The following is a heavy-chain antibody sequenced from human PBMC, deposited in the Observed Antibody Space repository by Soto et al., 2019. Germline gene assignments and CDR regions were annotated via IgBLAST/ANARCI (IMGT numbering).Heavy chain of an antibody. CDR2: ISYDGSNK. J-gene: IGHJ6*02. V-gene: IGHV3-30*18. CDR1: GFTFSSYG. CDR3: AKQILFNYYGSGSYGCMDV. D-gene: IGHD3-10*01. Sequence: PGGSLRLSCAASGFTFSSYGMHWVLQAPCKGLEWVAVISYDGSNKYYADSVKGRFTISRDNSKNTLYLQMNSLRAEDTAVYYCAKQILFNYYGSGSYGCMDVWGQGTTVTVSS.